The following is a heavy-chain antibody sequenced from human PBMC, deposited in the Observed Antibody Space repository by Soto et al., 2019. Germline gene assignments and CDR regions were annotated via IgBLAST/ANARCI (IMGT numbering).Heavy chain of an antibody. CDR1: GGSISSGDYY. CDR3: ARVLVNYDFWSGYVNWFDP. V-gene: IGHV4-30-4*01. D-gene: IGHD3-3*01. CDR2: IYYSGST. J-gene: IGHJ5*02. Sequence: SETLSLTCTVSGGSISSGDYYWSWIRQPPGKGLEWIGYIYYSGSTYYNPSLKSRVTISVDTSKNQFSLKLSSVTAADTAVYYCARVLVNYDFWSGYVNWFDPWGPGTLVTVSS.